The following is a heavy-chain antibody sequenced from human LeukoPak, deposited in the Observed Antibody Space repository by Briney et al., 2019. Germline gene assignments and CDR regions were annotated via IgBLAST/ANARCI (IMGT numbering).Heavy chain of an antibody. CDR3: ARDFCRDH. CDR2: ISGSGAST. D-gene: IGHD3-3*01. V-gene: IGHV3-23*01. Sequence: GGSLRLSCAASGITFSSYAMSWVRQAPGKGLEWVSGISGSGASTYYSDSVKGRFTISRDNSKNTLYLQMNSLRAEDTAVYYCARDFCRDHWGQGTLVTVSS. CDR1: GITFSSYA. J-gene: IGHJ4*02.